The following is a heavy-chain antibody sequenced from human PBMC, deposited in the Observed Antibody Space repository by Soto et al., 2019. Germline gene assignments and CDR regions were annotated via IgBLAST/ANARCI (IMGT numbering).Heavy chain of an antibody. CDR1: GVSFSGYY. J-gene: IGHJ6*02. CDR2: INHSGST. D-gene: IGHD6-13*01. CDR3: AGGRGRQQLVMSYYYGMDV. V-gene: IGHV4-34*01. Sequence: QVQLQQWGAGLLKPSETLSLTCAVYGVSFSGYYWSWIRQPPGKGLEWIGEINHSGSTNYNPSLKSRVTISVDTSKNQFSLNLSSVTAADTAVYYCAGGRGRQQLVMSYYYGMDVWGQGTTVTVSS.